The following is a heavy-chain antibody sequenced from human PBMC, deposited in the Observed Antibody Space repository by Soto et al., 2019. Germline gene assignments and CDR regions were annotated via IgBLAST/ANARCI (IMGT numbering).Heavy chain of an antibody. CDR2: IYYSGST. J-gene: IGHJ5*02. CDR3: ARVGGYCSSTSCYRENWFDP. Sequence: SETLSLTCTVSGGSIRSYYWSWIRQPPGKGLEWIGYIYYSGSTNYNPSLKSRVTISVDTSKNQFSLKLSSVTAADTAVYYCARVGGYCSSTSCYRENWFDPWGQGTLVTVSS. CDR1: GGSIRSYY. V-gene: IGHV4-59*01. D-gene: IGHD2-2*01.